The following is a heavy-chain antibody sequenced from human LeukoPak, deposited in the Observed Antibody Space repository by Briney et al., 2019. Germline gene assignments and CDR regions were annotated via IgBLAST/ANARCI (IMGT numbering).Heavy chain of an antibody. CDR3: ARDGGEYCSGGSCYSVDY. J-gene: IGHJ4*01. CDR1: GGPFSSYA. CDR2: IIPIFGTA. V-gene: IGHV1-69*05. D-gene: IGHD2-15*01. Sequence: ASVKVSCKASGGPFSSYAISWLRQAPGQGLEWMGGIIPIFGTANYAQKFQGRVTITTDESTSTAYMELSSLRSEDTAVYSCARDGGEYCSGGSCYSVDYWGHGTLVTVSS.